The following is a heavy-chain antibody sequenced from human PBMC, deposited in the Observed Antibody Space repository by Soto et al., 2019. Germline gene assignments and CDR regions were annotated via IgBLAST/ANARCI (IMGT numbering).Heavy chain of an antibody. CDR3: AREWDIKSEHSSGWYDDF. V-gene: IGHV1-18*01. D-gene: IGHD6-19*01. CDR1: GYTFSSYG. CDR2: ISGYSGHT. Sequence: QVQLVQSGAEVKKPGASVKVSCKASGYTFSSYGISWVRQAPGQGLEWMGWISGYSGHTYYAQKFQGRVTMTTDTTTTTVYMELRSLRSDDTAVYYCAREWDIKSEHSSGWYDDFWGQGTLVTVSS. J-gene: IGHJ4*02.